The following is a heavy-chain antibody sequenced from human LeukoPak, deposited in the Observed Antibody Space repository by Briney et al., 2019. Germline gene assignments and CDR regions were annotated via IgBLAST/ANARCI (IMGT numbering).Heavy chain of an antibody. J-gene: IGHJ6*03. CDR3: ARVDMIVVVTYYYYYMDV. CDR2: ISAYNGNT. CDR1: GYTFTSYG. Sequence: ASVKVSCKASGYTFTSYGISWVRQAPGQGLEWMGWISAYNGNTNYAQKLQGRVTMTTDTSTSTAYMERRSLRSDDTAVYYCARVDMIVVVTYYYYYMDVWGKGTTVTVSS. D-gene: IGHD3-22*01. V-gene: IGHV1-18*01.